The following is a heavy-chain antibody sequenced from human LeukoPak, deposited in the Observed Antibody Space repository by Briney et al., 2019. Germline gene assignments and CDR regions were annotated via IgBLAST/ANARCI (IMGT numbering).Heavy chain of an antibody. CDR1: GGSISSNNW. Sequence: SETLSLTCAVFGGSISSNNWWTWVRPSPEKGLEWIGEIYHSGGTTYNPSLKSRVTLSVDKSKNQFSLKLTSVTAADTAVYYCARGNADYSGNWFDPWGQGTLVTVSS. CDR3: ARGNADYSGNWFDP. CDR2: IYHSGGT. D-gene: IGHD4-17*01. V-gene: IGHV4-4*02. J-gene: IGHJ5*02.